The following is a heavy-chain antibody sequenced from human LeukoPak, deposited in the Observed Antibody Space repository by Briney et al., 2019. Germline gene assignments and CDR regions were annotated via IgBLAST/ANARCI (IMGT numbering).Heavy chain of an antibody. CDR1: GFTFSSYS. CDR3: ARQQYGAYDYDY. V-gene: IGHV3-21*01. D-gene: IGHD3-16*01. CDR2: ISSSSSYI. Sequence: PGGSLRLSCAASGFTFSSYSMNWVRQAPGKGLEWVSSISSSSSYIYYADSVKGRFTISRDNAKNSLYLQMNSLRAEDTAVYYCARQQYGAYDYDYWGQGTLVTVSS. J-gene: IGHJ4*02.